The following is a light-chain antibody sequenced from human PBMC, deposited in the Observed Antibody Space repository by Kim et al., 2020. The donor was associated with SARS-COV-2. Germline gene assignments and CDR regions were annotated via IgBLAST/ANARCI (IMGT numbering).Light chain of an antibody. CDR1: SSDVGGYNY. CDR3: SSYTSSDTLV. CDR2: DVD. J-gene: IGLJ2*01. Sequence: GQTITISCHGTSSDVGGYNYVSWFQQHPGKAPKLMIYDVDNRPSGVSNRFSGSKSGNTASLTISGLQAEEEADYYCSSYTSSDTLVFGGGTQLTVL. V-gene: IGLV2-14*03.